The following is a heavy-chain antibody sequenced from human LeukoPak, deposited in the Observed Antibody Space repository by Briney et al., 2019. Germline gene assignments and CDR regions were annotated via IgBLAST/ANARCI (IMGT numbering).Heavy chain of an antibody. CDR2: INHSGST. J-gene: IGHJ3*02. CDR3: ARNPYFHAFDI. Sequence: SETLSLTCAVYGGSFSGYYWSWIRQPPGKGLEWIGEINHSGSTNYNPSLKSRVTISVDTSKNQFSLKLSSVTAADTAVYYCARNPYFHAFDIWGQGTMVTVSS. D-gene: IGHD2-8*01. CDR1: GGSFSGYY. V-gene: IGHV4-34*01.